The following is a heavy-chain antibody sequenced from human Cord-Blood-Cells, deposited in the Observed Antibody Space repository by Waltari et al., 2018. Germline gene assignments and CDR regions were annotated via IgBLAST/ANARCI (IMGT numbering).Heavy chain of an antibody. J-gene: IGHJ6*03. CDR1: GYTLTELS. CDR3: ATTDILTGYYYYYYYYMDV. V-gene: IGHV1-24*01. Sequence: QVQLVQSGAEVKKPGASVKVSCKVSGYTLTELSMHWVRQAPGKGLEWMGGFDPEDGETIYAQKLQGRVTMTEDTSTDTAYMELSSLRSEDTAVYYCATTDILTGYYYYYYYYMDVWGKGTTVTVSS. D-gene: IGHD3-9*01. CDR2: FDPEDGET.